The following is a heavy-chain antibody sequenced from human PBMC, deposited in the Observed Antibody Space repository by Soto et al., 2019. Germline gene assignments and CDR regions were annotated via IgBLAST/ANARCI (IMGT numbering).Heavy chain of an antibody. CDR1: GGSISSGGYS. CDR3: ARAGSSSWYNWFDP. V-gene: IGHV4-30-2*01. Sequence: SETLSLTCAASGGSISSGGYSWSWIRQPPGKGLEWIGYIYHSGSTYYNPSLKSRVTISVDRSKNQFSLKLSSVTAADTAVYYCARAGSSSWYNWFDPWGQGTLVTVSS. D-gene: IGHD6-13*01. CDR2: IYHSGST. J-gene: IGHJ5*02.